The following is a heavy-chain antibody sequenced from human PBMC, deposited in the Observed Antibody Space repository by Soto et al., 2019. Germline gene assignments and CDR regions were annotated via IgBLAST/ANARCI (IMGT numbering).Heavy chain of an antibody. CDR3: ARTGSSSWETGLWDYFDY. CDR2: IYPGDSDT. V-gene: IGHV5-51*01. Sequence: PGESLKISCKGSGYSFTSYWIGWVRQMPGKGLEWMGIIYPGDSDTRYSPSFQGQVTISADKSISTAYLQWSSLKASDTAMYYCARTGSSSWETGLWDYFDYWGQGTLVTVSS. D-gene: IGHD6-13*01. J-gene: IGHJ4*02. CDR1: GYSFTSYW.